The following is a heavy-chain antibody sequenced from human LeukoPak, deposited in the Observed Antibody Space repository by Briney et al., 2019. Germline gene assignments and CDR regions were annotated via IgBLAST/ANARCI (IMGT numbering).Heavy chain of an antibody. CDR3: ARALLGYCSGGSCYSGGFDY. J-gene: IGHJ4*02. V-gene: IGHV1-69*13. Sequence: SVKVSCKASGGTFTSYAISWVRQAPGQGLEWMGGIIPIFGTANYAQKFQGRVTITADESTSTAYMELSSLRSEDTAVYYCARALLGYCSGGSCYSGGFDYWGQGTLVTVSS. CDR2: IIPIFGTA. CDR1: GGTFTSYA. D-gene: IGHD2-15*01.